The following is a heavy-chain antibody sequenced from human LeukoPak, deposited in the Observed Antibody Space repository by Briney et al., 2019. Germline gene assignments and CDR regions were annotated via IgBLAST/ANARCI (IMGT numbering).Heavy chain of an antibody. CDR3: ARRFYDSSGYPLYY. CDR2: INPNSGGT. CDR1: GYTFTGYY. Sequence: ASVKVSCKASGYTFTGYYMHWVRQAPGQGLEWMGWINPNSGGTNYAQKFQGRVTMTTDTSTSTAYMELRSLRSDDTAVYYCARRFYDSSGYPLYYWGQGTLVTVSS. J-gene: IGHJ4*02. D-gene: IGHD3-22*01. V-gene: IGHV1-2*02.